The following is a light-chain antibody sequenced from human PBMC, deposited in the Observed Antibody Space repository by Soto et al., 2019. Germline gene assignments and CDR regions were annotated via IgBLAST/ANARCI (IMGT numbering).Light chain of an antibody. CDR1: SGHSSYA. CDR2: LNSDGSH. V-gene: IGLV4-69*01. Sequence: QLVLTQSPSASASLGASVKLTCTLSSGHSSYAIAWHQQQPEKGPRYLMKLNSDGSHSKGDAIPDRFSGSSSGAERYLTISSLQSEDEADYYCQTWGTGTWVFGGGTKVTVL. CDR3: QTWGTGTWV. J-gene: IGLJ3*02.